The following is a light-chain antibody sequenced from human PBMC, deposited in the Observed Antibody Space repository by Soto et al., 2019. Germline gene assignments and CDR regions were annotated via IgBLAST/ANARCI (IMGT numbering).Light chain of an antibody. Sequence: DIQMTQSPSTLSASVGDRVTITCRASQNINRRLAWYQQKTGKAPNILIYDDSSLESGVPARLSGGGSGTELNLTISRLQPDDFSTFYCQQYNNYPWTCGQGTKVDIK. CDR1: QNINRR. V-gene: IGKV1-5*01. J-gene: IGKJ1*01. CDR2: DDS. CDR3: QQYNNYPWT.